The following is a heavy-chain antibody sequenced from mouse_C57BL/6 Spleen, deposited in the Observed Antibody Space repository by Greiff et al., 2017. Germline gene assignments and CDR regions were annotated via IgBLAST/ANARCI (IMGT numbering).Heavy chain of an antibody. D-gene: IGHD1-1*01. J-gene: IGHJ4*01. CDR3: ARRVTTVAYYAMDY. CDR1: GFSLSTFGMG. Sequence: QVTLKVSGPGILQPSQTLSLTCSFSGFSLSTFGMGVGWIRQPSGKGLEWLAHIWWDDDTYYNPALKSRLTISKDTSKNQVFLKIANVDTADTATDYCARRVTTVAYYAMDYWGQGTSVTVSS. V-gene: IGHV8-8*01. CDR2: IWWDDDT.